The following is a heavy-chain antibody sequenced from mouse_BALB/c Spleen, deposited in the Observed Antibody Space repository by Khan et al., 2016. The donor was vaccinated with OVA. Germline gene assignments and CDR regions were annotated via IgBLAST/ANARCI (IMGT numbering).Heavy chain of an antibody. J-gene: IGHJ2*01. V-gene: IGHV1-76*01. Sequence: QIQLVQSGAELVRPGASVKLSCKTSGYIFTSYWIHWVKQRSGQGLEWIARIYPGTNNTYYNEKLKDKATLTADKSSSTAYLQLSSLKSEDSAVYVCAREEALDYFDYWGQGTTLTVSS. CDR3: AREEALDYFDY. D-gene: IGHD3-2*02. CDR1: GYIFTSYW. CDR2: IYPGTNNT.